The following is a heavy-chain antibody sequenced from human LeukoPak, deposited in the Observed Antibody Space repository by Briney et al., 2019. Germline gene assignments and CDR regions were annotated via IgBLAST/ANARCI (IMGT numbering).Heavy chain of an antibody. CDR1: GFTFANYW. J-gene: IGHJ4*02. CDR2: IRQDGSEK. V-gene: IGHV3-7*01. Sequence: GGSLRLSCAASGFTFANYWMSWVRLAPGKGLEWVANIRQDGSEKFYVDSVKGRFTISRGNDKSSLYLQMNSLRGEDTAVYFCARGGGSWELILWGQGTLVTVS. CDR3: ARGGGSWELIL. D-gene: IGHD2-15*01.